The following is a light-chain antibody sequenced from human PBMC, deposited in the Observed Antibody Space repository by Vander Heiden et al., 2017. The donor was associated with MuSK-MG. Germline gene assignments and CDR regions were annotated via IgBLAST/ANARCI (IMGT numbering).Light chain of an antibody. CDR1: QGIRSD. CDR2: AAS. V-gene: IGKV1-6*01. Sequence: IQMTQSPSALPATVGDRVTITCRASQGIRSDLGWYQQKPGKAPKLLIYAASSLQSGVPSRFSGSGSGTDFTLTISSLQPEDFATYYCLQDYNYPLTFGPGTKVDIK. CDR3: LQDYNYPLT. J-gene: IGKJ3*01.